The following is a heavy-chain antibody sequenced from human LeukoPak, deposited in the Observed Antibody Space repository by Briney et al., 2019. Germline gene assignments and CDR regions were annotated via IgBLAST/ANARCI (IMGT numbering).Heavy chain of an antibody. Sequence: SETLYLTCAVYGGSFSGYYWSWIRQPPGKGLEWLGEVNHSGSTNYNPSLKSRVTISVDTSKNQFSLKLSSVTAADTAVYYCASGAGVVVKGRYYGMDVWGQGTTVTVSS. CDR2: VNHSGST. J-gene: IGHJ6*02. D-gene: IGHD2-15*01. V-gene: IGHV4-34*01. CDR3: ASGAGVVVKGRYYGMDV. CDR1: GGSFSGYY.